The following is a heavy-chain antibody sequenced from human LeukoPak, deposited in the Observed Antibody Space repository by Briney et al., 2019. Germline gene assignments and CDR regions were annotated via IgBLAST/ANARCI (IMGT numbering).Heavy chain of an antibody. J-gene: IGHJ4*02. V-gene: IGHV1-2*02. CDR1: GYTFTGYY. CDR2: INPNSGGT. CDR3: ARQTYSSTWEVDY. D-gene: IGHD6-13*01. Sequence: GASVKVSCKASGYTFTGYYMHWVRQAPGQGLEWMGWINPNSGGTNYAQKFQGRVTMTRDTSISTAYMELSWLTSDDTAVYYCARQTYSSTWEVDYWGQGTLVTVSS.